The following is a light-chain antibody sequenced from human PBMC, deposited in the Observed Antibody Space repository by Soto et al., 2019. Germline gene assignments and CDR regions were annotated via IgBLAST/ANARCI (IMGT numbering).Light chain of an antibody. Sequence: DIQMTQSPSNLSASLGDRVTLTCRASQSISSWLAWYQQKPGKAPKLLIYDASSLESGVPSRFSGSGSGTEFSLTISSLQPDDFATYYCQQYNSYSWTFGQGP. CDR3: QQYNSYSWT. J-gene: IGKJ1*01. CDR2: DAS. CDR1: QSISSW. V-gene: IGKV1-5*01.